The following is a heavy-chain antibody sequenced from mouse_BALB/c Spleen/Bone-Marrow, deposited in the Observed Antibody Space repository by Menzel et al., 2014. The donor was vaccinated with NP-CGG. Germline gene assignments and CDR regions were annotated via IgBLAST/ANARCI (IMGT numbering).Heavy chain of an antibody. Sequence: AELARPGASVKLSCKASGYTFTSYWMQWVKQRPGQGLEWIGAIYPGDGDTRYTQKFKGKATLTADKSSSTAYMQLSSLASEDSAVYYCARWRYYFDYWGRGTTLTVSS. CDR2: IYPGDGDT. V-gene: IGHV1-87*01. CDR1: GYTFTSYW. D-gene: IGHD2-3*01. CDR3: ARWRYYFDY. J-gene: IGHJ2*01.